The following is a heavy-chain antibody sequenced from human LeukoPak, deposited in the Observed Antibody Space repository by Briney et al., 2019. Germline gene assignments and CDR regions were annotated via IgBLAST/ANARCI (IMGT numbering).Heavy chain of an antibody. CDR3: ARESVGVYFDY. Sequence: PGGSLRLSCAASGFTFSSYGMHWVRQAPGKGLEWVANIKQDGSEKYYVDSVKGRFTISRDNAKNSLYLQMNSLRAEDTAVYYCARESVGVYFDYWGQGTLVTVSS. V-gene: IGHV3-7*01. D-gene: IGHD3-10*01. J-gene: IGHJ4*02. CDR1: GFTFSSYG. CDR2: IKQDGSEK.